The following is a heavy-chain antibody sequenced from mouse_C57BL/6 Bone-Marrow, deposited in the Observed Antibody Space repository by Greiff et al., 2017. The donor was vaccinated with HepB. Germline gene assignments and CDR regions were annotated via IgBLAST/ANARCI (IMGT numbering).Heavy chain of an antibody. J-gene: IGHJ3*01. CDR1: GFSLTSYG. V-gene: IGHV2-2*01. D-gene: IGHD4-1*01. CDR2: IWSGGST. Sequence: VMLVESGPGLVQPSQSLSITCTVSGFSLTSYGVHWVRQSPGKGLEWLGVIWSGGSTDYNAAFISRLSISKDNSKSQVFFKMNSLQADDTAIYYCARKGTPNWDSWFAYWGQGTLVTVSA. CDR3: ARKGTPNWDSWFAY.